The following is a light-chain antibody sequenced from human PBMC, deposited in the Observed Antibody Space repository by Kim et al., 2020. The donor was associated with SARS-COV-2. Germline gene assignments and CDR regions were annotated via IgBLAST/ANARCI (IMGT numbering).Light chain of an antibody. Sequence: PGATVTLTCGSSTGAVTSGHYAHWFQQRPGQAPRTLIYDTNNKHSWTPARFSASLLGGKAALTLSGAQPEDEAEYYCLLSYSGARVFGGGTQLTVL. CDR1: TGAVTSGHY. CDR2: DTN. V-gene: IGLV7-46*01. CDR3: LLSYSGARV. J-gene: IGLJ3*02.